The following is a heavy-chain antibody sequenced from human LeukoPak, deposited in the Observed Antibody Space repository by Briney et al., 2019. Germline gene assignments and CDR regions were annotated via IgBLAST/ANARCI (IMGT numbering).Heavy chain of an antibody. CDR1: GGSFSGYY. CDR2: INHSGST. J-gene: IGHJ4*02. Sequence: SETLSLTCAVYGGSFSGYYWSWIRQPPGKGLEWIGEINHSGSTNYNPSLKSRVTISVDTSKNQFSLRLSSVTAADTAVYYCARGSRNDFWSGYYYFDYWGQGTLVTVSS. V-gene: IGHV4-34*01. CDR3: ARGSRNDFWSGYYYFDY. D-gene: IGHD3-3*01.